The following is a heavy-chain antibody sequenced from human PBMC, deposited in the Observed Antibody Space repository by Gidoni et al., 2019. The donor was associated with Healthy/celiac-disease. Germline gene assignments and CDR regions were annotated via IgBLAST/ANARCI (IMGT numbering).Heavy chain of an antibody. D-gene: IGHD3-10*01. J-gene: IGHJ5*02. CDR1: GGTFSSYA. Sequence: VQLVQSGAEGKNPGSSVKVSCKASGGTFSSYATRRLRQAPGQGLEWMGGFIPILGKATNGQKFQGRALITADKSTSKAYMELSSLRSEDTAVYYCARDPPDYGSGSYPANWFDPWGQGTLVTVSS. V-gene: IGHV1-69*04. CDR2: FIPILGKA. CDR3: ARDPPDYGSGSYPANWFDP.